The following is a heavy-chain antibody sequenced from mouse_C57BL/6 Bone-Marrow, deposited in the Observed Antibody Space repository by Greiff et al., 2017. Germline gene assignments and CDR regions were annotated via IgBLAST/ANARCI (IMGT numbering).Heavy chain of an antibody. CDR2: IDPSDSST. V-gene: IGHV1-69*01. J-gene: IGHJ1*03. CDR1: GYTFTSYW. Sequence: VQLQQSGAELVMPGASVKLSCKASGYTFTSYWMHWVTQRPGQGLEWIGEIDPSDSSTNYNQKFKGKSTLTVDKSSSTAYRQLSSLTCEDSAVYYCAREGGIRNWYFDVWGTGTTVTVAS. CDR3: AREGGIRNWYFDV.